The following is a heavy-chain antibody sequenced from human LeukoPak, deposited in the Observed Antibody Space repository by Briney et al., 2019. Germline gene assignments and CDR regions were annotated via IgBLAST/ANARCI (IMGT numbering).Heavy chain of an antibody. CDR1: GGSISSGGYS. CDR3: ARGGVAAAGTGGDEALHS. CDR2: IYHSGRT. V-gene: IGHV4-30-2*01. Sequence: SQTLSLTCAVSGGSISSGGYSWSWIRQPPGKGLEWIGYIYHSGRTYYKPSLKSRVTISVDRSKNEFSLKLSSVTAADTAVYYCARGGVAAAGTGGDEALHSWGQGTMFTAFS. D-gene: IGHD6-13*01. J-gene: IGHJ3*02.